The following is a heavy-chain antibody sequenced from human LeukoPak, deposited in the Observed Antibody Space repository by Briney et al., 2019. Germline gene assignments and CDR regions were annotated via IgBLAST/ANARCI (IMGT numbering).Heavy chain of an antibody. D-gene: IGHD3-22*01. CDR2: INPNSGGT. J-gene: IGHJ5*02. CDR1: GYTFTGYY. Sequence: ASVKVSCKASGYTFTGYYMHWVRQAPGQGLEGMGRINPNSGGTNYAQKFQGRVTMTRDTSISTAYMELSRLRSDDTAVYYCARDFFPSYYDSSGYSFDPWGQGTLVTVSS. CDR3: ARDFFPSYYDSSGYSFDP. V-gene: IGHV1-2*06.